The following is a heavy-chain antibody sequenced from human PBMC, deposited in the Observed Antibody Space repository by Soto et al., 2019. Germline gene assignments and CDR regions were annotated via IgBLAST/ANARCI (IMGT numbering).Heavy chain of an antibody. Sequence: ASSEGLCKASGYTFTSYGIHWVRQAPGQRLEWMGWINAANGDTKYSPKFQGRVTITRDTSASTAYMELSSLRSEDTAVYYCVRRHVSATGIDWFDPWGQGTLVTVSS. V-gene: IGHV1-3*01. CDR2: INAANGDT. CDR1: GYTFTSYG. J-gene: IGHJ5*02. D-gene: IGHD6-13*01. CDR3: VRRHVSATGIDWFDP.